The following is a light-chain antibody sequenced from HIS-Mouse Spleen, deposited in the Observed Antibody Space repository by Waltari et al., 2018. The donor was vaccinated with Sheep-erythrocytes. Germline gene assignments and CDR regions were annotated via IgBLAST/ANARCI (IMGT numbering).Light chain of an antibody. Sequence: DIQMTPSPPSLSTSVADRVTITCRASQSISSDLNWTQQKPGKAPKLLIYAASSLQSGVPSRFSGSGSGTDFTLTISSLQPEDFATYYCQQSYSTPPLTFGGGTKVEIK. CDR2: AAS. CDR3: QQSYSTPPLT. CDR1: QSISSD. J-gene: IGKJ4*01. V-gene: IGKV1-39*01.